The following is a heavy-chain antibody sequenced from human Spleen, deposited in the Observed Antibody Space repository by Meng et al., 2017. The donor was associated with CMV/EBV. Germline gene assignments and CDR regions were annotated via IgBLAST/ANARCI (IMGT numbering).Heavy chain of an antibody. Sequence: ASVKVSCKASGYTFTGYYMHWVRQAPGQGLEWMGWINPNSGGTNYAQKFQGRVTMTRDTSISTAYMELSSLRSEDTAVYYCAVGPWGCSSTSCPMWGGAHFDYWGQGTLVTVSS. V-gene: IGHV1-2*02. D-gene: IGHD2-2*01. CDR2: INPNSGGT. CDR1: GYTFTGYY. J-gene: IGHJ4*02. CDR3: AVGPWGCSSTSCPMWGGAHFDY.